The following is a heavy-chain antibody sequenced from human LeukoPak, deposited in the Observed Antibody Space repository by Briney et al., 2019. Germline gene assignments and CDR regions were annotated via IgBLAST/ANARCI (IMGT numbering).Heavy chain of an antibody. CDR2: ITSSSSYI. CDR3: ARFDCSSTSCYTGWFDP. Sequence: GGSLRLSCAASGFTFSTYSMNWVRQAPGKGLGWVSSITSSSSYIYYADSVKGRFTISRDNAKNSLYLRMNTLRAEDTAVYYCARFDCSSTSCYTGWFDPWGQGTLVTVSS. D-gene: IGHD2-2*02. V-gene: IGHV3-21*01. CDR1: GFTFSTYS. J-gene: IGHJ5*02.